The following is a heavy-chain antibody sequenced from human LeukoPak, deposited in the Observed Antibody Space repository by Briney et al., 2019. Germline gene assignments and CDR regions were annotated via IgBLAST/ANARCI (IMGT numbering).Heavy chain of an antibody. CDR3: TTDLRWWEPRWDGSYYYMDV. Sequence: PGGSLRLSCAASGFTFSNAWMSWVRQAPGKGLEWVGRIKSKTDGGTTDYAAPVKGRFTISRDDSKNTLYLQMNSLKTEDTAVYYCTTDLRWWEPRWDGSYYYMDVWGKGTTVTVSS. J-gene: IGHJ6*03. D-gene: IGHD2-15*01. V-gene: IGHV3-15*01. CDR2: IKSKTDGGTT. CDR1: GFTFSNAW.